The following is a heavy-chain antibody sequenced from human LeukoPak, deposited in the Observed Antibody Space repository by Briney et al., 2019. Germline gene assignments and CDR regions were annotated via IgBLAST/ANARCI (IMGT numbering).Heavy chain of an antibody. J-gene: IGHJ4*02. CDR1: GFTFSSYS. CDR3: ARNGNSGYDSLDY. V-gene: IGHV3-21*01. D-gene: IGHD5-12*01. CDR2: ISSSSSYI. Sequence: GESLRLSCAASGFTFSSYSMNWVRQAPGKWLEWVSSISSSSSYIYYADSVKGRFTISRDNANNSLYLQMNSLRAEDTAVYYCARNGNSGYDSLDYWGQGTLVTVSS.